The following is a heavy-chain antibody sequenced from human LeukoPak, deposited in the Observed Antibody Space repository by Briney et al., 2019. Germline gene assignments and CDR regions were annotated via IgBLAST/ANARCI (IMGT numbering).Heavy chain of an antibody. CDR2: IIPIFGTA. V-gene: IGHV1-69*13. CDR3: ARGGYYDSSGPHAFDI. Sequence: GASVKVSCKASGGTFSSYAISWVRQAPGQGLEWMGGIIPIFGTANYAQRFQGRVTITADESTSTAYMELSSLRSEDTAVYYCARGGYYDSSGPHAFDIWGQGTMVTVSS. CDR1: GGTFSSYA. J-gene: IGHJ3*02. D-gene: IGHD3-22*01.